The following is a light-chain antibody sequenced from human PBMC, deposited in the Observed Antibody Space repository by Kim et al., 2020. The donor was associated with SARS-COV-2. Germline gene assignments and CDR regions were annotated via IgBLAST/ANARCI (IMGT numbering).Light chain of an antibody. CDR3: AAWDDSLNVWV. CDR1: TSNTGSNN. J-gene: IGLJ3*02. V-gene: IGLV1-44*01. Sequence: QSVLTQPPSASGTPGQRVTISCSGSTSNTGSNNVNWYRQLPGTAPKLLIYNNNERPSGVPDRISGSRSGTSASLAISGLQSEDEAGYFCAAWDDSLNVWVFGGGTKLTVL. CDR2: NNN.